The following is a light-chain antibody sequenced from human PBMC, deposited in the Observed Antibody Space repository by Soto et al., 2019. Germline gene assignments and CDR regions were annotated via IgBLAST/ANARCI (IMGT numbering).Light chain of an antibody. V-gene: IGLV1-44*01. Sequence: QSVLTHPPSVSWTPGHRVTVSCSGSSSNIGSNTVSWYQQLPGTAPKLLIYNTNQRPSGVPDRFSGSKSGTSASLAIRGLQSEDEAEYYCAAWDDSLIGFYVFGAGTKVTAL. CDR3: AAWDDSLIGFYV. CDR1: SSNIGSNT. CDR2: NTN. J-gene: IGLJ1*01.